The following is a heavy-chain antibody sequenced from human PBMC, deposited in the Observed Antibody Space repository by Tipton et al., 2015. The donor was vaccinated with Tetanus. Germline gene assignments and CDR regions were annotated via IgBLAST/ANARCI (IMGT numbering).Heavy chain of an antibody. J-gene: IGHJ5*02. D-gene: IGHD3-3*01. CDR3: ARHFGEMLYAPFRFDP. V-gene: IGHV5-51*01. Sequence: QLVQSGAEMRKSGESLKISCKTSGHFFDTHWIAWVRQMPGKGLEWMGIIYPGDSDTGYSPSFQGQVTMSADRSTATAYLQWGSLKASDTAIYYCARHFGEMLYAPFRFDPWGQGTLVTVSS. CDR2: IYPGDSDT. CDR1: GHFFDTHW.